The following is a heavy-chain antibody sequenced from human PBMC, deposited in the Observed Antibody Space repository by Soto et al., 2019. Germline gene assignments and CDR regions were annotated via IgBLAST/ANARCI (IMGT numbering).Heavy chain of an antibody. CDR1: GDSISSSNYY. D-gene: IGHD3-22*01. CDR2: IFYNLDT. Sequence: SETLSLTSTVSGDSISSSNYYWGWIRQPPGKGLEWIGTIFYNLDTYYNPSLKSRLSISIDTSKNRFSLKLRSVTAADTAVYYCARQVDSSGYFYEFDHWGQGTLVTVSS. V-gene: IGHV4-39*01. CDR3: ARQVDSSGYFYEFDH. J-gene: IGHJ4*02.